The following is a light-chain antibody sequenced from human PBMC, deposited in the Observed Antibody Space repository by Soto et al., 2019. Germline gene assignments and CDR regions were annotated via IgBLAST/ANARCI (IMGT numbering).Light chain of an antibody. CDR2: GAS. CDR1: QSVNSNY. CDR3: QQYGCSPPLT. Sequence: ELVLPQSPGTLSLSPGVRATLSCRASQSVNSNYLAWYQHKPGQAPRLLLYGASSRATGITDRFSGSGSGIDFTLTISRLEPEDFAVYYCQQYGCSPPLTVSGGTKVEI. V-gene: IGKV3-20*01. J-gene: IGKJ4*01.